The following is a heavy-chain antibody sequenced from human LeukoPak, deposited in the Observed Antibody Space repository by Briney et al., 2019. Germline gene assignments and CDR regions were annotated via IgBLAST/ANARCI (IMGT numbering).Heavy chain of an antibody. Sequence: ASVKVSCKASGYTFTSYYMHWVRQAPGQGLEWMGIINPSGGSTSYAQKFQGRVTMTRDTSTSTVYMELSSVTAADTAVYYCASLIVGATSVDYWGQGTLVTVSS. CDR1: GYTFTSYY. V-gene: IGHV1-46*01. CDR2: INPSGGST. J-gene: IGHJ4*02. D-gene: IGHD1-26*01. CDR3: ASLIVGATSVDY.